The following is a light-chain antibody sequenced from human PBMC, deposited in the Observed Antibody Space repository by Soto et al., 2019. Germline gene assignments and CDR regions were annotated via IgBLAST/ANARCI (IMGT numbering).Light chain of an antibody. CDR1: SSDVGGYNY. J-gene: IGLJ3*02. Sequence: QSVLTQPASVSGSPGQSLTISCTGTSSDVGGYNYVSWYQPHPGKAPKLMIYEVSNRPSGVSNRFSGSKSGNTASLTISGLQAEDEADYYCSSYTSSSTPWVFGGGTKLAVL. V-gene: IGLV2-14*01. CDR3: SSYTSSSTPWV. CDR2: EVS.